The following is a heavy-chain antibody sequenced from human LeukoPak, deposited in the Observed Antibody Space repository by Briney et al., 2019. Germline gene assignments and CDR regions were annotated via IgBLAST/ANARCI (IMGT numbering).Heavy chain of an antibody. CDR1: GDSIGSSTYY. D-gene: IGHD3-3*01. V-gene: IGHV4-39*07. CDR3: ARVADYDFWSGYYYFDY. J-gene: IGHJ4*02. Sequence: SETLSLTCTVSGDSIGSSTYYWGWIRQPPGKGLEWIANIFYTGSTYYNPSLKSRVTISVDTSKNQFSLKLSSVTAADTAVYYCARVADYDFWSGYYYFDYWGQGTLVTVSS. CDR2: IFYTGST.